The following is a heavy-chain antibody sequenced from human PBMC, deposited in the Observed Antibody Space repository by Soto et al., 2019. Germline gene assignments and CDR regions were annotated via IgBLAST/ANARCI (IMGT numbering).Heavy chain of an antibody. CDR3: ARALLGRDGYSP. D-gene: IGHD2-15*01. J-gene: IGHJ4*02. CDR2: ISSSSSYI. CDR1: GYTFSRYS. Sequence: EVYLVESGGGLVKPGGSLRLSCAASGYTFSRYSMNWVRQAPGKGLEWVSYISSSSSYIYYADSVKGRFTISRDNSKNTLYLQMNSLRAEDTAVYYCARALLGRDGYSPWGQGTLVTVSS. V-gene: IGHV3-21*01.